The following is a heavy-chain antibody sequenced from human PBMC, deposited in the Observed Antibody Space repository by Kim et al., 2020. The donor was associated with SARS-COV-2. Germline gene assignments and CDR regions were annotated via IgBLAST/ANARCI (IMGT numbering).Heavy chain of an antibody. V-gene: IGHV1-8*01. J-gene: IGHJ1*01. Sequence: ASVKVSCKASGYTFTRYAINWVRQAPGHGLEWMGWMNSNTGNPGYAQLFSGRVTMPMATSVNTAYLELSSLTTEDTAMYFCVRGTLVEY. CDR3: VRGTLVEY. CDR2: MNSNTGNP. CDR1: GYTFTRYA.